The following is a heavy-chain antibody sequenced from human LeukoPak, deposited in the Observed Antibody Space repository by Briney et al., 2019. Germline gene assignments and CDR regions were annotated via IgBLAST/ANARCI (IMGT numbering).Heavy chain of an antibody. Sequence: GGSLRLSCAASGFIVNSYAMSWVRQAPGKGLAWVSLIYSDGVTQYADSVKGRFTISRDNSKNTLYLQMNSLRGEDTAVYFCARDRAEGKTWVEFDPWGQGTLVTVSS. CDR1: GFIVNSYA. CDR2: IYSDGVT. CDR3: ARDRAEGKTWVEFDP. V-gene: IGHV3-66*02. J-gene: IGHJ5*02.